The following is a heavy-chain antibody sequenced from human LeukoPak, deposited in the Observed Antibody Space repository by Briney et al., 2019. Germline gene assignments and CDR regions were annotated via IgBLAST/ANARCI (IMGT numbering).Heavy chain of an antibody. CDR3: TPDLMDV. CDR2: IKSKTDGGTA. V-gene: IGHV3-15*01. CDR1: GFPFTNAW. Sequence: PGGSLRLSCVVSGFPFTNAWMSWVRQAPGKGLEWVGRIKSKTDGGTADYAAPVRGRFTMWRDDARSALYLQMNSLLTEDTAVYYCTPDLMDVWGKGTTVTVSS. J-gene: IGHJ6*03.